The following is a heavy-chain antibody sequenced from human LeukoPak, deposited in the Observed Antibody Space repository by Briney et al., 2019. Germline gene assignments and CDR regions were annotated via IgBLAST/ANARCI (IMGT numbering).Heavy chain of an antibody. J-gene: IGHJ4*02. CDR3: ARVTGGLASDY. D-gene: IGHD2-21*01. CDR2: IYYSGST. CDR1: GGSISSGDYY. V-gene: IGHV4-30-4*08. Sequence: NPSGTLSLTCTVSGGSISSGDYYWSWIRQPPGKGLEWIGYIYYSGSTYYNPSLKSRVTISVDTSKNQFSLKLSSVTAADTAVYYCARVTGGLASDYWGQGTLVTVSS.